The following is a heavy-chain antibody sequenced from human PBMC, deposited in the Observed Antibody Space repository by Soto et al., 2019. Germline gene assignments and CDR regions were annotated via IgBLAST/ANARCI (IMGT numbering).Heavy chain of an antibody. CDR2: ISYDGSNK. D-gene: IGHD2-2*01. V-gene: IGHV3-30-3*01. Sequence: QVQLVESGGGVVQPGRSLRLSCAASRFTFSSYAMHWVRQAPGKGLEWVAVISYDGSNKYYADSVKGRFTISRDNSKNTLYLQMNSLRAEDTAVYYCAREMSAYYYYGMDVWGQGTTVTVSS. J-gene: IGHJ6*02. CDR3: AREMSAYYYYGMDV. CDR1: RFTFSSYA.